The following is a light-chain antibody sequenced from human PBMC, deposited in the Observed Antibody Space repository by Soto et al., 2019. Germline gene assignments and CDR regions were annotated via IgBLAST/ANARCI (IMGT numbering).Light chain of an antibody. CDR1: QSVSNRL. V-gene: IGKV3-20*01. CDR2: GAS. CDR3: QQYGSSPLT. Sequence: IGVAPSPSPPALVPGGKTNLSRRARQSVSNRLLAWYQQKPGQAPRLLIYGASSRATGIPDRFSGSGSGTDFTLTISRLEPEDFAVYFCQQYGSSPLTFGGGTKVEIK. J-gene: IGKJ4*01.